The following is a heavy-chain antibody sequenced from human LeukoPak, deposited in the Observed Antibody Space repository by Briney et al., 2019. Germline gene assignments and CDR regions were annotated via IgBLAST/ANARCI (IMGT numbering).Heavy chain of an antibody. D-gene: IGHD3-22*01. Sequence: PGGSLRLSCEGSAFIFSGHWMNWVRQTPGKGLEWVANIKQDGSEKYYVDSVKGRFTISRDNAKNSLYLQMNSLRAEDTAVYYCARDYSPQYYYDSSGYTAFDIWGQGTMVTVSS. J-gene: IGHJ3*02. CDR3: ARDYSPQYYYDSSGYTAFDI. CDR1: AFIFSGHW. CDR2: IKQDGSEK. V-gene: IGHV3-7*03.